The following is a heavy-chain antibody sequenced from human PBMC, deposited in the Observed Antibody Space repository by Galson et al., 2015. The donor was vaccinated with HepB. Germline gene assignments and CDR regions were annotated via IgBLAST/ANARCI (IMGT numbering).Heavy chain of an antibody. CDR2: VNTNTGNP. Sequence: SVKVSCKASGYTFTSYTVNWVRQASGQGLEWMGWVNTNTGNPTYAQGFTGRFVFSLDTSVSTTYLQISSLKAEDTAVYYCARVKSGYPLDYWGQGTLVTVSS. D-gene: IGHD3-22*01. CDR3: ARVKSGYPLDY. J-gene: IGHJ4*02. V-gene: IGHV7-4-1*02. CDR1: GYTFTSYT.